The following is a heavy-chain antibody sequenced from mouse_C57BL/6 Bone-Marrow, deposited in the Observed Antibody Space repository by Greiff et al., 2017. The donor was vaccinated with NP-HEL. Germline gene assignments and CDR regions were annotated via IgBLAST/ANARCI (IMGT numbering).Heavy chain of an antibody. J-gene: IGHJ1*03. Sequence: VQLQQSDAELVKPGASVQISCKVSGYTFTDHTIHWMKQRPEQGLEWIGYIYPRDGSTKYNEKFKGKATLTADKSSSTAYMQLNSLTSEDSAVYFCARKGIYYGSSYWYFDVWGTGTTVTVSS. CDR2: IYPRDGST. V-gene: IGHV1-78*01. D-gene: IGHD1-1*01. CDR3: ARKGIYYGSSYWYFDV. CDR1: GYTFTDHT.